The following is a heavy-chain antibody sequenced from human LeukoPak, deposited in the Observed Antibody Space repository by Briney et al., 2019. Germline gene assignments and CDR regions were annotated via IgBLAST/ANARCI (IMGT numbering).Heavy chain of an antibody. V-gene: IGHV3-23*01. J-gene: IGHJ4*02. CDR2: IIGTGTIT. CDR1: GFTFSSYA. Sequence: GESLRLSCAASGFTFSSYAMSWVRQAPGKGLEWVSGIIGTGTITYYADSEKGRVTISRDNSNNTLDLQMNSLRPEDTTLYYCARDVRLDYWGQASLVTVS. D-gene: IGHD6-6*01. CDR3: ARDVRLDY.